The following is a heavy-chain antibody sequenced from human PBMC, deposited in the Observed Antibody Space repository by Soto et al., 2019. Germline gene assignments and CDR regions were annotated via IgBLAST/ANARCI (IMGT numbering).Heavy chain of an antibody. D-gene: IGHD5-18*01. CDR1: GFSFGGFA. CDR2: ISGSGATP. Sequence: EVSLLESGGGLVRPGGSLRLSCAASGFSFGGFAMVWVRQAPGKGLEWVSAISGSGATPFYADSVKGRFIVSRDNSQNTVHLQINSLRAEDTAVYYCATGSRGYTNFYLDVWGKGTTVIVSS. V-gene: IGHV3-23*01. J-gene: IGHJ6*03. CDR3: ATGSRGYTNFYLDV.